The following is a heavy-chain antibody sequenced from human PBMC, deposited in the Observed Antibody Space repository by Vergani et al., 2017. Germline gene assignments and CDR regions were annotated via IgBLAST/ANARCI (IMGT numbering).Heavy chain of an antibody. J-gene: IGHJ6*02. V-gene: IGHV1-46*03. CDR3: ARGHRGTSRPNYYYCGMDV. CDR2: INPSGGST. CDR1: GYTFTSYY. D-gene: IGHD2-2*01. Sequence: QVQLVQSGAEVKKPGASVKVSCKASGYTFTSYYMHWVRQAPGQGLEWMGIINPSGGSTSYAQKFQGRVTMTRDTSTSTVYMELSSLRSEDTAVYYCARGHRGTSRPNYYYCGMDVWGQGTTVTVSS.